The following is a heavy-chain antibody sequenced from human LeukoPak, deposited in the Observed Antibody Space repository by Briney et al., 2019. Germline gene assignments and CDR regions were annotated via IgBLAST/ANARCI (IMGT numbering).Heavy chain of an antibody. D-gene: IGHD5-12*01. V-gene: IGHV3-11*04. CDR2: ISPSSTTM. CDR1: GFSFSNYY. CDR3: ARVGSIDIVANVYWYMDV. Sequence: GGSLRLSCAASGFSFSNYYMTWIRQTPGKGLEWISYISPSSTTMHYADSVKGRFTISRDNTKNSLSLEMNSLSAEDTAIYYCARVGSIDIVANVYWYMDVWGKGTTVTVSS. J-gene: IGHJ6*03.